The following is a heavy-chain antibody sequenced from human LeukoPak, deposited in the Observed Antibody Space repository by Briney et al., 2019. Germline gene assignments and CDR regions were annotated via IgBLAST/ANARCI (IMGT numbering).Heavy chain of an antibody. Sequence: GGSLRLSCAASGFTFSNYGMHWLRQAPGKGLEWVALMSYEGSKIKYADSVKGRLTITRDNSKNTLYLQMNSLRAEDTAVYYCASPGEGYCSGGNCYYFDYWGQGTLVTVSS. CDR3: ASPGEGYCSGGNCYYFDY. V-gene: IGHV3-30*03. D-gene: IGHD2-15*01. CDR2: MSYEGSKI. CDR1: GFTFSNYG. J-gene: IGHJ4*02.